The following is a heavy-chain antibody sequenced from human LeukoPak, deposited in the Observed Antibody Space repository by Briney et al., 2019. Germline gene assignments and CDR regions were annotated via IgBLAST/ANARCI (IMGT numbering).Heavy chain of an antibody. Sequence: TGGSLRLSCAASGFTFGTYAMSGVRQAPGKGLEWVSTIDNSGGYTYYGDSVKGRFTISRDNSKNTLFLQMNSLRVEDSAVYYCARRLWGEIIARPFDYWGQGTLVTVSS. D-gene: IGHD4/OR15-4a*01. V-gene: IGHV3-23*01. CDR2: IDNSGGYT. CDR3: ARRLWGEIIARPFDY. CDR1: GFTFGTYA. J-gene: IGHJ4*02.